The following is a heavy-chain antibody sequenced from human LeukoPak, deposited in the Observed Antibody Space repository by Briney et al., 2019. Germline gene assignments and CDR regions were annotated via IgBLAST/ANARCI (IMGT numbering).Heavy chain of an antibody. CDR2: ISGSGGST. V-gene: IGHV3-23*01. Sequence: GGSLRLSCAASGFTFSSYAMSWVRQAPGKGLEWVSAISGSGGSTYHADSVKGRFTISRDNSKNTLYLQMNSLRAEDTAVYYCAKDGVFWSGYPGQYYFDYWGQGTLVTVSS. CDR1: GFTFSSYA. J-gene: IGHJ4*02. D-gene: IGHD3-3*01. CDR3: AKDGVFWSGYPGQYYFDY.